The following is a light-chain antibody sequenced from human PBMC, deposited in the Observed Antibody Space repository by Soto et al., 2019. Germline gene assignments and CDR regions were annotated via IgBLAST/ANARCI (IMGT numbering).Light chain of an antibody. V-gene: IGKV3-15*01. Sequence: IELTQSPRILSLSPGERATLSCRASRGIGTNLVWYQQRPGQAPRLLIYGASTRATGIPARFSGSGSGTEFTLTISSLQSEDFAVYYCQQYNNWPPITFGQGTRLEIK. CDR2: GAS. J-gene: IGKJ5*01. CDR3: QQYNNWPPIT. CDR1: RGIGTN.